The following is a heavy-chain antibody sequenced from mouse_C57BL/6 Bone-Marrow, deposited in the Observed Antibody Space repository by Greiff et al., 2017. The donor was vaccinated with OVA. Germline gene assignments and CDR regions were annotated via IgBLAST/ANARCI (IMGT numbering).Heavy chain of an antibody. D-gene: IGHD1-1*01. CDR1: GYTFTSYW. CDR2: IDPTDGNT. J-gene: IGHJ1*03. CDR3: ARAMSTTVGSKNFEG. V-gene: IGHV1-50*01. Sequence: QVQLQQSGAELVKPGASVKLSCKASGYTFTSYWMQWVKQRPGQGLEWIGEIDPTDGNTNYNQKFKGKATLTVDTSSSTAYMQLSSLTSEDSAVYYCARAMSTTVGSKNFEGWGTGTTVTVSS.